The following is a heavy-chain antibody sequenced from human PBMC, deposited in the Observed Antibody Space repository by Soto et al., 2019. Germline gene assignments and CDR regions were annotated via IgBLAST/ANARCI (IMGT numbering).Heavy chain of an antibody. CDR1: GFTFSSYW. CDR2: IKQDGSEK. V-gene: IGHV3-7*01. D-gene: IGHD4-17*01. CDR3: ARDRGDYGGDFDY. J-gene: IGHJ4*02. Sequence: GESLKISCAASGFTFSSYWMSWVRQAPGKGLEWVANIKQDGSEKYYVDSVKGRFTISRDNAKNSLYLQMNSLRAEDTAVYYCARDRGDYGGDFDYWGQGTLVTVSS.